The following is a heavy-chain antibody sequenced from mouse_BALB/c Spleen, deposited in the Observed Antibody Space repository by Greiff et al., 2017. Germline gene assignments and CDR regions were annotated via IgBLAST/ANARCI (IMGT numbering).Heavy chain of an antibody. V-gene: IGHV7-3*02. CDR1: GFTFTDYY. CDR3: ARDITQYFDD. J-gene: IGHJ1*01. CDR2: IRNKANGYTT. Sequence: EVKLQQSGGGLVQPGGSLRLSCATSGFTFTDYYMSWVRQPPGKALEWLGFIRNKANGYTTEYSASVKGRFTISRDNSHSILYLQMSTLRAEDSATYYCARDITQYFDDWGEGTTVTVSS.